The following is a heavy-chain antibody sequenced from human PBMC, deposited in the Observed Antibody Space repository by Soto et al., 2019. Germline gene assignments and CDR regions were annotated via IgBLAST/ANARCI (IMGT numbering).Heavy chain of an antibody. D-gene: IGHD6-19*01. V-gene: IGHV3-33*01. CDR1: GFTFSTYG. J-gene: IGHJ4*02. Sequence: QVHLVESGGGVVQPGRSLRLSCAASGFTFSTYGMHWVRQAPGKGLEWVALIWNHGREDSYADSVKGRFTISRDNSKNTLWLQMNSLRADDMAVYYCVRGPWLVGDVTSFDYWCQGSLVTVSS. CDR3: VRGPWLVGDVTSFDY. CDR2: IWNHGRED.